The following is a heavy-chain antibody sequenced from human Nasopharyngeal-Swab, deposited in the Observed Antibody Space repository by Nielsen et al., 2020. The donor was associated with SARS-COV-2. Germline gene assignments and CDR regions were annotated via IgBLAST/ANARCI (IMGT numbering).Heavy chain of an antibody. CDR3: ARDLIYYYGSGSYGAPYYYYYDMDV. J-gene: IGHJ6*02. V-gene: IGHV4-31*02. CDR2: IYYSGST. D-gene: IGHD3-10*01. Sequence: WIRQPPGKGLEWIGYIYYSGSTYYNPSLKSRVTISVDTSKNQFSLKLSSVTAADTAVYYCARDLIYYYGSGSYGAPYYYYYDMDVWGQGTTVTVSS.